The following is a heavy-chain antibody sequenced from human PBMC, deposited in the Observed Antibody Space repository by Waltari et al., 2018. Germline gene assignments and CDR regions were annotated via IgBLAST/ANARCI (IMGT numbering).Heavy chain of an antibody. CDR3: AKDLLPTGVFDY. D-gene: IGHD3-10*01. CDR1: GFSFSNYA. J-gene: IGHJ4*02. Sequence: EVQLLESGGGLVQPGGSLRLSCAASGFSFSNYAMSWVRQVPGKGREWVSAASDSGVISYYADSVKGRFTISRDNSKNMLYLQMKYLSAEDTALYYCAKDLLPTGVFDYWGQGALVTVSS. CDR2: ASDSGVIS. V-gene: IGHV3-23*01.